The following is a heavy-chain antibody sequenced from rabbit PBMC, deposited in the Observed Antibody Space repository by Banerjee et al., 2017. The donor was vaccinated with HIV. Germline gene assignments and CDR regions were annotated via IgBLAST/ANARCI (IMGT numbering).Heavy chain of an antibody. CDR2: IDAGKGTT. V-gene: IGHV1S7*01. CDR1: GFDFNHYY. D-gene: IGHD6-1*01. J-gene: IGHJ4*01. CDR3: ARHAYGGDGVADYYFNL. Sequence: QLKETGGGLVQPGGSLTLSCKASGFDFNHYYMSWVRQAPGKGLEWIGIIDAGKGTTDYASWVNGRFTISSDNAQNTVDLQLNSLTAADTATYFCARHAYGGDGVADYYFNLWGQGTLVTVS.